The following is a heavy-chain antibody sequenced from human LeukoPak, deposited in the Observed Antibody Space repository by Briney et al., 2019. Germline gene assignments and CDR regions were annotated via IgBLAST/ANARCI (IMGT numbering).Heavy chain of an antibody. Sequence: GGSLRLSCAASGFTFSSYAMHWVRRAPGRGLEWVAVISYDGSNKFYADSVKGRFTISRDNTKNSLFLQLNSLRTEDTAVYYCARDGVDAGLYFDVWGRGTLVTVSS. CDR1: GFTFSSYA. D-gene: IGHD3-10*01. CDR3: ARDGVDAGLYFDV. CDR2: ISYDGSNK. J-gene: IGHJ2*01. V-gene: IGHV3-30-3*01.